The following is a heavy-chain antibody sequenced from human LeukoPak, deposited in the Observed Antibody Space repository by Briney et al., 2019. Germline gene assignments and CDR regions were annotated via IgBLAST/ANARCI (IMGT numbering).Heavy chain of an antibody. D-gene: IGHD3-10*01. CDR2: ITISGSVI. V-gene: IGHV3-48*03. CDR3: ARVGVDGSGTYGDY. CDR1: GFTFSSYE. Sequence: GGSLRLSCAVSGFTFSSYEMNWVRQAPGKGLEWVSYITISGSVIYYADPVKGRFTISRDNAKNSLYLQMNSLRAEDTAVYYCARVGVDGSGTYGDYWGQGTVVSVS. J-gene: IGHJ4*02.